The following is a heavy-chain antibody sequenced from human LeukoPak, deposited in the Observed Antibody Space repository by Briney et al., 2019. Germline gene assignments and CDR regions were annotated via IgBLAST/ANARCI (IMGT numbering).Heavy chain of an antibody. D-gene: IGHD3-3*01. CDR1: GFTFSSYW. CDR3: ARIRFLEWLLLNYYYYMDV. V-gene: IGHV4-39*07. J-gene: IGHJ6*03. CDR2: IYYSGST. Sequence: GSLRLSCAASGFTFSSYWMSWVRQPPGKGLEWIGSIYYSGSTYYNPSLKSRVTISVDTSKNQFSLKLSSVTAADTAVYYCARIRFLEWLLLNYYYYMDVWGKGTTVTVSS.